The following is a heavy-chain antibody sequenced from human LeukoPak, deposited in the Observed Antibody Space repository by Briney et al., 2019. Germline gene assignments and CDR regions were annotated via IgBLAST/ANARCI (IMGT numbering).Heavy chain of an antibody. V-gene: IGHV3-33*06. Sequence: PGGSLRLSCAASGFTFSSYGMHWVRQAPGKGLEWVAVIWYDGSNKYYADSVKGRFTISRDNSKNTLYLQMNSLRAEDTAVYYCAKERATRQDQLNYFDYWGQGTLVTVSS. CDR1: GFTFSSYG. CDR2: IWYDGSNK. D-gene: IGHD1-1*01. CDR3: AKERATRQDQLNYFDY. J-gene: IGHJ4*02.